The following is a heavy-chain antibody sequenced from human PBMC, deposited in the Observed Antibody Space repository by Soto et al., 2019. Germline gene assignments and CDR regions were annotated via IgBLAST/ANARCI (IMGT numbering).Heavy chain of an antibody. CDR3: APPGGGGGY. D-gene: IGHD3-10*01. Sequence: EVQLVESGGGLIQPGGSLRLSCAVSGFTVSNNYMSWVRQAPGKGLEGVSVIYSGGYTAYGDSVKGRFTISRDNSKNTPSLQRKRLRPDDTAVYYSAPPGGGGGYWGQGTLVTVSS. CDR2: IYSGGYT. J-gene: IGHJ4*02. CDR1: GFTVSNNY. V-gene: IGHV3-53*01.